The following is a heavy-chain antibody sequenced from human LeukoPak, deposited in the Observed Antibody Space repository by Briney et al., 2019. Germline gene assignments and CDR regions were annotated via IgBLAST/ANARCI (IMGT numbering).Heavy chain of an antibody. CDR1: GYTFISYW. CDR3: ARHEAVAGTIDY. J-gene: IGHJ4*02. V-gene: IGHV5-51*01. D-gene: IGHD6-19*01. Sequence: GESLKISCKASGYTFISYWIAWVRQLPGKGPEWMGVIFPDDSDTRYSPSFQGQVTISADKSISTAYLQWSSLKASDTAMYYCARHEAVAGTIDYWGQGTLVTVSS. CDR2: IFPDDSDT.